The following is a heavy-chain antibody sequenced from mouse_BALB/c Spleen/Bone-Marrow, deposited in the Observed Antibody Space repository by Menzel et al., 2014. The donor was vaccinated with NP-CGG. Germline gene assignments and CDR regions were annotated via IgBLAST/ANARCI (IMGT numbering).Heavy chain of an antibody. CDR2: ILPGSGSS. V-gene: IGHV1-9*01. CDR3: ARGIRNYFDY. D-gene: IGHD3-2*02. Sequence: VKLQESGAELMKPGASVKISCKATGYTFSNYWIEWVKQRPGPGLEWIGEILPGSGSSQYNEKFKGKATFTADTSSNTAYMQLSSLTSEDSAVYYCARGIRNYFDYWGQGTTLTVSS. J-gene: IGHJ2*01. CDR1: GYTFSNYW.